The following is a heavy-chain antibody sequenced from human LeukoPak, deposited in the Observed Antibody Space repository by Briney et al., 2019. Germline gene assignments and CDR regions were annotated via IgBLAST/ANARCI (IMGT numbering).Heavy chain of an antibody. CDR3: AKPATSILIYFDS. CDR1: GFTFADYL. CDR2: IRSKTYGGTT. Sequence: GRSLRLSCTASGFTFADYLMSWLRQAPGKGLEWVGFIRSKTYGGTTEYAASVKGRFTISRDDSKSIAYLQINSLETEDTAVYYCAKPATSILIYFDSWGQGTLVTVSS. D-gene: IGHD2-2*01. J-gene: IGHJ4*02. V-gene: IGHV3-49*03.